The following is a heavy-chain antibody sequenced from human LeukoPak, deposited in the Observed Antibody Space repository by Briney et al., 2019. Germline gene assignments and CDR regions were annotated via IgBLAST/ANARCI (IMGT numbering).Heavy chain of an antibody. J-gene: IGHJ4*02. V-gene: IGHV3-7*01. CDR2: INVDGTAE. CDR3: ARDRMALFDC. Sequence: GGSLRLSCAASGFSFSTIYMSWVRQTPGQGLEWVANINVDGTAEYYVDSVKGRFTISRDNAKNSLYLQMNSLRAEDTAVYYCARDRMALFDCWGQGTLVTVSS. CDR1: GFSFSTIY. D-gene: IGHD2-8*01.